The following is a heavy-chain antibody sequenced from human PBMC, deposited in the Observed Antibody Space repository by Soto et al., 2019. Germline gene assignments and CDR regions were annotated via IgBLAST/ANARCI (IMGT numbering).Heavy chain of an antibody. CDR2: MYYSGST. Sequence: QVQLQESGPGLVKPSETLSLSCRVSGGSISGHYWSWVRQTPGKGLEGVGYMYYSGSTNYNPSLKSRVTISVDTSKNHFSLRLTSVTAADTAVYYCARGPYYDLIWNYYYMDVWGKGTTVTVSS. CDR3: ARGPYYDLIWNYYYMDV. D-gene: IGHD3-16*01. CDR1: GGSISGHY. J-gene: IGHJ6*03. V-gene: IGHV4-59*08.